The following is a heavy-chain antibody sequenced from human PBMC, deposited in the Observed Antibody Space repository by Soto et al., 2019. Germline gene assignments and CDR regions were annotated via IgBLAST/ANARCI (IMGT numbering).Heavy chain of an antibody. CDR2: ISGSGGST. Sequence: EVQLLESGGGLVQPGGSLRLSCAASGFTFSSYAMNWVRQAPGKGLEWVSVISGSGGSTYYADSVKGRFTISRDNSKNPLYLQMNSLRAADTAVYYCARRSSSWYFDYWGQGTLVTVSS. CDR3: ARRSSSWYFDY. CDR1: GFTFSSYA. J-gene: IGHJ4*02. D-gene: IGHD6-13*01. V-gene: IGHV3-23*01.